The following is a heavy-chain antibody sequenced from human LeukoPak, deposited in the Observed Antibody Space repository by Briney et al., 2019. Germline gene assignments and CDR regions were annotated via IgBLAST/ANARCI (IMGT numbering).Heavy chain of an antibody. CDR3: ARSPYYYDSSGYHDYYFDY. J-gene: IGHJ4*02. Sequence: PGGSLRLSCAASGFTFSSYSMNWVRQAPGKGLEWVSSISSSSRYIYYADSVKGRFTISRDNAKNSLYLQMNSLRAEDTAVYYCARSPYYYDSSGYHDYYFDYWGQGTLVTVSS. D-gene: IGHD3-22*01. V-gene: IGHV3-21*01. CDR2: ISSSSRYI. CDR1: GFTFSSYS.